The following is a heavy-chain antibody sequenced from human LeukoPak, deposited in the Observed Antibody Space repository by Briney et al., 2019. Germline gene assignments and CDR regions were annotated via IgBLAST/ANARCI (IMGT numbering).Heavy chain of an antibody. D-gene: IGHD3-3*01. V-gene: IGHV1-69*13. J-gene: IGHJ4*02. Sequence: GASVKVSCKASGYTFTGYYMHWVRQAPGQGLEWMGGIIPIFGTANYAQKFQGRVTITADESTSTAYMELSSLRSEDTAVYYCARGGRVTIFGEYFDYWGQGTLVTVSS. CDR1: GYTFTGYY. CDR2: IIPIFGTA. CDR3: ARGGRVTIFGEYFDY.